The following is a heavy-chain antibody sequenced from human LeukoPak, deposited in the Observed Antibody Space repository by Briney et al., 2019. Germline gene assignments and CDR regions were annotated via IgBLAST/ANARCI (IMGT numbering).Heavy chain of an antibody. D-gene: IGHD6-13*01. CDR1: GFTFSSYG. CDR3: AKVRYSSSWGLDAFDI. Sequence: GGSLRLSCAASGFTFSSYGMRWVRQAPGKGLEWVAVIWYDGSNKYYADSVKGRFTISRDNSKNTLYLQMNSLRAEDTAVYYCAKVRYSSSWGLDAFDIWGQGTMVTVSS. V-gene: IGHV3-33*06. J-gene: IGHJ3*02. CDR2: IWYDGSNK.